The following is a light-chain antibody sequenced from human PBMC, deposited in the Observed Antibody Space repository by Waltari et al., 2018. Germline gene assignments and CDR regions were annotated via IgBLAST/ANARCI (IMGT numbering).Light chain of an antibody. Sequence: WSASQSFRGSLAWYHKYPGQPPRLLIFGASNRATGIPDRFRGSVSETDFSLTISRLEPEDFAVYYCQHYVRLPATFGRGTKVEIK. V-gene: IGKV3-20*01. CDR2: GAS. CDR1: QSFRGS. J-gene: IGKJ1*01. CDR3: QHYVRLPAT.